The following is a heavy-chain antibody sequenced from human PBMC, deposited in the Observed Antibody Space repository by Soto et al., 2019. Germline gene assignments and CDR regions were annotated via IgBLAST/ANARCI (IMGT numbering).Heavy chain of an antibody. CDR2: IIPILGIA. D-gene: IGHD6-13*01. Sequence: QVQLVQSGAEVKKPGSSVKVSCKASGGTFSSYTISWVRQAPGQGLEWMGRIIPILGIANYAQKFQGRVTITADKSTSTAYMELSSLRSEDTAVYYCARVAGIGSSNPWGQGTLVTVSS. CDR1: GGTFSSYT. V-gene: IGHV1-69*02. J-gene: IGHJ5*02. CDR3: ARVAGIGSSNP.